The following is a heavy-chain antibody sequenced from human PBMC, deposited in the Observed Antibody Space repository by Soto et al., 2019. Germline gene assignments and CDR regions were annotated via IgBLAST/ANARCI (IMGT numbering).Heavy chain of an antibody. V-gene: IGHV1-3*01. D-gene: IGHD6-19*01. Sequence: GASVKVSCKACGYSFSSHAIHWVRQAPGQRLEWMGWINGGDGNTKYSQKFQGRVTFTRDTSASIVYMEMSSLRSEDTTVYYCARSPGWYALDFWGQGTMVTVSS. CDR3: ARSPGWYALDF. CDR1: GYSFSSHA. CDR2: INGGDGNT. J-gene: IGHJ3*01.